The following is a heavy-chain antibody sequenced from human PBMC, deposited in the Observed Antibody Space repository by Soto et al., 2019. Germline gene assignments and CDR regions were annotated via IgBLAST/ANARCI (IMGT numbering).Heavy chain of an antibody. Sequence: ASVKVSCKASGYTFTSYAMHWVRQAPGQRLEWMGWINAGNGNTKYSQKFQGRVTITRDTSASTAYMELSSLRSEDTAVYYCARSYQLSQDYYYYGMDVWGQGTTVTVSS. J-gene: IGHJ6*02. CDR3: ARSYQLSQDYYYYGMDV. V-gene: IGHV1-3*01. D-gene: IGHD2-2*01. CDR1: GYTFTSYA. CDR2: INAGNGNT.